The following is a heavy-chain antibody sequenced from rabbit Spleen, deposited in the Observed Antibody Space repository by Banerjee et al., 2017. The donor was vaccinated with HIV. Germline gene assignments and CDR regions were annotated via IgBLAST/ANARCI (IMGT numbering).Heavy chain of an antibody. J-gene: IGHJ6*01. CDR3: ARDTGSSFSSYGMDL. CDR1: GFTLSTYW. V-gene: IGHV1S40*01. CDR2: INTATGKG. Sequence: QSLEESGGGLVKPGGTLTLTCKASGFTLSTYWMCWVRQAPGKGLEWIACINTATGKGVYATWAKGRFTISRTSSTTVTLQMTSLTVADTATYFCARDTGSSFSSYGMDLWGPGTLVTVS. D-gene: IGHD8-1*01.